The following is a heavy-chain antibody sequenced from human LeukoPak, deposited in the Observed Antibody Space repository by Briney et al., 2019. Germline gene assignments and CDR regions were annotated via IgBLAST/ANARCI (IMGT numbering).Heavy chain of an antibody. J-gene: IGHJ4*02. D-gene: IGHD6-13*01. CDR1: GFTFSSSW. CDR3: ARDEDPHSSSWYAVGGGIDY. V-gene: IGHV3-7*01. CDR2: IKPDGSEK. Sequence: GGSLRLSCAASGFTFSSSWMSWVRQAPGKGLEWVTNIKPDGSEKYYVDSVKGRFTISRDNAKNSLYLQMNSLRAEDTALYYCARDEDPHSSSWYAVGGGIDYWGQGTLVTVSS.